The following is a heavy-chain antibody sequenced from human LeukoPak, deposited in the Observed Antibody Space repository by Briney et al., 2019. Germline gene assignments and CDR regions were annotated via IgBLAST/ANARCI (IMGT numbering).Heavy chain of an antibody. CDR2: IYYSGST. CDR1: GGSISSYY. D-gene: IGHD4-17*01. J-gene: IGHJ4*02. CDR3: ARHGDFHDY. Sequence: PSETLSLTCTVSGGSISSYYWSWIRKPPGKGLDWIWYIYYSGSTNYNPSLKSRVTISVDTSKNQFSLKLSSVTAADTAVYYCARHGDFHDYWGQGTLVTVSS. V-gene: IGHV4-59*08.